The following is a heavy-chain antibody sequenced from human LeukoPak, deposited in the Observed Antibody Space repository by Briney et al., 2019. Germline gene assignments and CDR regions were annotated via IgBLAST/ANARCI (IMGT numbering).Heavy chain of an antibody. CDR1: GFTFSSCA. CDR2: ISGGGGKT. D-gene: IGHD2-21*02. J-gene: IGHJ3*02. Sequence: PGGSLRLSCEASGFTFSSCALSWVRQAPGKGLEWVSAISGGGGKTWYADSVKGRFTISRDNSKNTLYLQMNSLRAEDTPLYYCAKDPIVFNSGDYYLGAFNIWGQGAMVTVSS. V-gene: IGHV3-23*01. CDR3: AKDPIVFNSGDYYLGAFNI.